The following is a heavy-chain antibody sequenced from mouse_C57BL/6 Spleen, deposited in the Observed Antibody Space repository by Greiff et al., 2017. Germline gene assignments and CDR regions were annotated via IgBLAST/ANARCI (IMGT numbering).Heavy chain of an antibody. CDR3: ARSHYDYAWFAY. V-gene: IGHV1-63*01. CDR1: GYTFTNYW. Sequence: QVQLQQSGAELVRPGTSVKMSCKASGYTFTNYWIGWAKQRPGHGLEWIGEIYPGGGYTNYNEKFKGKATLTADKSSSTAYMQFSSLTSEDSAIDYCARSHYDYAWFAYWGQGTLVTVSA. CDR2: IYPGGGYT. D-gene: IGHD2-4*01. J-gene: IGHJ3*01.